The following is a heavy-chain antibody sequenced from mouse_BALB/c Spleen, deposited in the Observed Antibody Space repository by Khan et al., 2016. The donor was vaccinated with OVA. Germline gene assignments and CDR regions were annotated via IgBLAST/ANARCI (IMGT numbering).Heavy chain of an antibody. D-gene: IGHD1-1*01. Sequence: EVELVESGGGLVKPGGSLKLSCAASGFTFSSYAMSWVRQTPEKRLEWVASIGSGGSTYYPDSVKGRFTISRDNARNILYLQMSSLRSEDTAIYYCARVCVSSGVDYWGQGTTLTVSS. CDR2: IGSGGST. CDR1: GFTFSSYA. CDR3: ARVCVSSGVDY. J-gene: IGHJ2*01. V-gene: IGHV5-6-5*01.